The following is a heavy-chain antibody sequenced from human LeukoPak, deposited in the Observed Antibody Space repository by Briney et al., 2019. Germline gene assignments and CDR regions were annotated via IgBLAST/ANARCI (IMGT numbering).Heavy chain of an antibody. J-gene: IGHJ5*02. D-gene: IGHD3-10*01. CDR2: IDLNSGGT. CDR3: ARGNYGSGIRWFDP. CDR1: AYTFTGYY. V-gene: IGHV1-2*02. Sequence: VAAVKLSCKASAYTFTGYYIHWVRRAPGQGLEWMGWIDLNSGGTNYAQRFQGRVTMTRDTSISTAYMELSRLTSDDTAVYYCARGNYGSGIRWFDPWGQGTLVTVSS.